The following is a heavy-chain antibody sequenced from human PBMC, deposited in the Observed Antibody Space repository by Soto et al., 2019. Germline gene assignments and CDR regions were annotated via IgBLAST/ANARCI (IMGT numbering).Heavy chain of an antibody. CDR3: ARGDYGDLDDAFDI. J-gene: IGHJ3*02. CDR2: INHSGST. CDR1: GGSISSYY. Sequence: SETLSLTCTVSGGSISSYYWSWIRQPPGKGLEWIGEINHSGSTNYNPSLKSRVTISVDTSKNQFSLKLSSVTAADTAVYYCARGDYGDLDDAFDIWGQGTMVTVSS. V-gene: IGHV4-34*01. D-gene: IGHD4-17*01.